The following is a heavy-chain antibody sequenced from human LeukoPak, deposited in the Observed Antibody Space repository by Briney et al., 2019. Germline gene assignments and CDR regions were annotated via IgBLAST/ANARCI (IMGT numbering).Heavy chain of an antibody. J-gene: IGHJ4*02. Sequence: SETLSLTCTVSGGSISSYYWSWIRQPPGKGLEWIGYIYYSGSTNYNPSLKSRVTISVDTSKNQFSLKLSPVTAADTAVYYCARIGAAAGNFDYWGQGTLVTVSS. CDR1: GGSISSYY. CDR3: ARIGAAAGNFDY. D-gene: IGHD6-13*01. V-gene: IGHV4-59*08. CDR2: IYYSGST.